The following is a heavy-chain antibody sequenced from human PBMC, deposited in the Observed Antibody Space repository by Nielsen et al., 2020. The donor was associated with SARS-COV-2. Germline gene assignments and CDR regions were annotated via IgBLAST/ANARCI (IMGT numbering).Heavy chain of an antibody. CDR1: GYTFTSFA. V-gene: IGHV1-3*01. CDR2: INAGNGNT. CDR3: ARDLEVGRGYPFDY. Sequence: ASVKVSCKTSGYTFTSFAIHWVRQAPGQSLEWMGWINAGNGNTKYSQKFQGRVTMTRDTSANTAYMELSSLSSEDTAVYYCARDLEVGRGYPFDYWGQGTLVTVSS. D-gene: IGHD3-16*02. J-gene: IGHJ4*02.